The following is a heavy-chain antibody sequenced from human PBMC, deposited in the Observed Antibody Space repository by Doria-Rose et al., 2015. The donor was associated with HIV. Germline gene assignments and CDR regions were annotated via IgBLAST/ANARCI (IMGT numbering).Heavy chain of an antibody. CDR3: ARVLSGTYDY. CDR1: GGSISHYY. J-gene: IGHJ4*02. Sequence: QVQLQESGPGLVKPSETLSLTCSVSGGSISHYYWSWILQAPGTGLEYLGDIFYTGSTNYSPSLKSRVSISIDTSKNKFSLRLSSVTAADTAVYYCARVLSGTYDYWGQGTLVTVSS. V-gene: IGHV4-59*01. CDR2: IFYTGST. D-gene: IGHD1-26*01.